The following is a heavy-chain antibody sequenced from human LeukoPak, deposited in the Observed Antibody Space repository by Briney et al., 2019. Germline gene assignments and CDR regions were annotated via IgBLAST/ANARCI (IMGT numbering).Heavy chain of an antibody. D-gene: IGHD3-10*01. CDR3: ARDSGSQYSDALDI. CDR2: ISAYNGNT. CDR1: GYTFTSYY. V-gene: IGHV1-18*04. J-gene: IGHJ3*02. Sequence: ASVKVSCEASGYTFTSYYMHWVRQAPGQGLEWMGWISAYNGNTNYAQKLQGRVTMTTDTSTSTAYMELRSLRSDDTAVYYCARDSGSQYSDALDIWGQGTMVTVSS.